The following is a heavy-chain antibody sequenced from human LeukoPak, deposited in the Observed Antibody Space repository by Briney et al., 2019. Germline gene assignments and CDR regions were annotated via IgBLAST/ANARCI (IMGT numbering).Heavy chain of an antibody. CDR2: INHSGST. V-gene: IGHV4-34*01. CDR3: AREPSCCYTAYYYYYGMDV. CDR1: GGSFSGYY. D-gene: IGHD2-2*02. J-gene: IGHJ6*02. Sequence: SETLSLTCAVYGGSFSGYYWSWIRQPPGKGLEWIGEINHSGSTNYNPSLKSRVTISVDTSKNQFSLKLSSVTAADTAVYYCAREPSCCYTAYYYYYGMDVWGQGTTVTVSS.